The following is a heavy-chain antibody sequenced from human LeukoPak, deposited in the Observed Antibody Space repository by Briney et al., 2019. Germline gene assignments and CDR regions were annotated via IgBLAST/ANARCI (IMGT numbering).Heavy chain of an antibody. D-gene: IGHD3-9*01. Sequence: GGSLRLSCVASGFTFSSYPMIWVRQAPGKGLESVSYISDSGTVIHYADSVKGRFTLSRDNAKNSLNVQMNSLSAEDTAVYYCAQVVGGMTGADYWGQGTLVTVSS. CDR1: GFTFSSYP. CDR3: AQVVGGMTGADY. V-gene: IGHV3-48*04. CDR2: ISDSGTVI. J-gene: IGHJ4*02.